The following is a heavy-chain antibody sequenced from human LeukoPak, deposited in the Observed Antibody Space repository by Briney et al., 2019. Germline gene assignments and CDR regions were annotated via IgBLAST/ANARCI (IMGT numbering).Heavy chain of an antibody. CDR3: ARLPLIATTRGGFDP. CDR1: GGSISGYY. D-gene: IGHD1/OR15-1a*01. V-gene: IGHV4-59*08. CDR2: DYDTGAT. Sequence: SEALSLTCTVSGGSISGYYWSWIRQPPGKRLEWIGYDYDTGATNYNPSLKSRFTISIDTSKNQFSLYLSSVTAADTAVYYCARLPLIATTRGGFDPWGQGTLVTVSS. J-gene: IGHJ5*02.